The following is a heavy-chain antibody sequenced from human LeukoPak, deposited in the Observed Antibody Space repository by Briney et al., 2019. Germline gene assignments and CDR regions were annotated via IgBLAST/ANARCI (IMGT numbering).Heavy chain of an antibody. V-gene: IGHV3-30*18. CDR3: AKDSAYCSGGSCYYNYYYMDV. CDR1: GFTLSSYG. D-gene: IGHD2-15*01. J-gene: IGHJ6*03. Sequence: PGGSLRLSCAASGFTLSSYGMHWVRQAPGKGLEWVAVISYDGSNEYYADSVKGRFTISRDNSENTLYLQMNSLRAEDTAVYYCAKDSAYCSGGSCYYNYYYMDVWGKGTTVTVSS. CDR2: ISYDGSNE.